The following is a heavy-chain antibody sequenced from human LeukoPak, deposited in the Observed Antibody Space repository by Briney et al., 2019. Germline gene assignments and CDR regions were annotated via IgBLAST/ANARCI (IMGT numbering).Heavy chain of an antibody. D-gene: IGHD3-22*01. CDR2: VMKDGIDK. V-gene: IGHV3-7*01. Sequence: PGGSLRLSCVPSGFSISNYWMGWAGQAPGKGLEWVANVMKDGIDKYYVTSVRGRFSISRDNGKNSLSLQMNSLTVDDTARYYCVRDLSSGWAYWGQGTVVTVSS. CDR3: VRDLSSGWAY. CDR1: GFSISNYW. J-gene: IGHJ4*01.